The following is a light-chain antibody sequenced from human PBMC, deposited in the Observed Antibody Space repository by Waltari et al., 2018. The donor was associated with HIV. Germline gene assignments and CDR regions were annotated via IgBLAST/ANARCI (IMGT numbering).Light chain of an antibody. CDR3: AAWGDSLTSFV. CDR2: RNN. CDR1: SSNIGSNY. Sequence: QSVLTQPPSASETPGQRVTISCSGSSSNIGSNYVYWYQNLPGTAPKLLIYRNNQRPSGVPDRFSGSKSGTSASLAISGLRSEDEADYYCAAWGDSLTSFVFGTGTKVTVL. V-gene: IGLV1-47*01. J-gene: IGLJ1*01.